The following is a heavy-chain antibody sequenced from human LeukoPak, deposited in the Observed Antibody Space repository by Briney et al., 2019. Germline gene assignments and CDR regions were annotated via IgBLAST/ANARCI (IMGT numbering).Heavy chain of an antibody. CDR3: ARGTGDDYFDY. CDR1: GGSFSGYY. CDR2: INHSGST. J-gene: IGHJ4*02. D-gene: IGHD7-27*01. Sequence: SETLSLTCAVYGGSFSGYYWSWTRQPPGKGLEWIGEINHSGSTNYNPSLKSRVTISVDTSKNQFSLKLSSVTAADTAVYYCARGTGDDYFDYWGQRTLVTVSS. V-gene: IGHV4-34*01.